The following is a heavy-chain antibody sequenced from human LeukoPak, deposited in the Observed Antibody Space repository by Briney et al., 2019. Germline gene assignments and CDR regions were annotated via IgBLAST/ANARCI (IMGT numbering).Heavy chain of an antibody. CDR3: ARDPIVQAGYYYGMDV. CDR2: INPNSGAT. Sequence: ASVRVSCKASGYTFTAYYIHWVRQAPGQGLEWMGWINPNSGATNYAQNFQGRVTMTADTSICTAYLDLSRLRSDDSAVYYCARDPIVQAGYYYGMDVWGQGTTVTVSS. CDR1: GYTFTAYY. V-gene: IGHV1-2*02. D-gene: IGHD2/OR15-2a*01. J-gene: IGHJ6*02.